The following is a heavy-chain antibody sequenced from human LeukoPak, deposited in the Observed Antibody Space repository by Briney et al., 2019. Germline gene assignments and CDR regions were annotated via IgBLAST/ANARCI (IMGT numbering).Heavy chain of an antibody. CDR3: AGRDYYDSSGYYDAFDI. CDR1: GGSISSYY. Sequence: PSETLSLTCTVSGGSISSYYWSWIRQPPGKGLKWFGYTYYSGSTNYNPSLKSGVTISVDTSKNQFSLKLSAVTAADTAVYYCAGRDYYDSSGYYDAFDIWGQGTMVTVSS. J-gene: IGHJ3*02. D-gene: IGHD3-22*01. V-gene: IGHV4-59*01. CDR2: TYYSGST.